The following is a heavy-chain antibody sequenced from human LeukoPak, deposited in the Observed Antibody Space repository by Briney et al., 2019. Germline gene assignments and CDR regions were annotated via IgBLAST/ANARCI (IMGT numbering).Heavy chain of an antibody. Sequence: ASVKVSCKASGYTFTSYDINWVRQATGQGLEWMGWMNPNSGNTGYAQKFQGRVTMTRDTSISTAYMELSRLRSDDTAVYYCARAYSSSSDNWFDPWGQGTLVTVSS. CDR3: ARAYSSSSDNWFDP. CDR1: GYTFTSYD. J-gene: IGHJ5*02. D-gene: IGHD6-6*01. CDR2: MNPNSGNT. V-gene: IGHV1-8*01.